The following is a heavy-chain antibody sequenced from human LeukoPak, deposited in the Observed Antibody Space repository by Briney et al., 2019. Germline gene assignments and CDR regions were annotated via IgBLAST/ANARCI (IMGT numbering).Heavy chain of an antibody. CDR1: GFTFSSYW. J-gene: IGHJ4*02. CDR3: ARVTLRQQLVPYYFDY. Sequence: GGSLRLSCAASGFTFSSYWMSWVRQAPGKGLEWVANIKQDGSEKYYVDSVKGRFTISRDNAKNSLYLQMNSLRAEDTAVYYCARVTLRQQLVPYYFDYWGQGTLVTVSS. V-gene: IGHV3-7*01. CDR2: IKQDGSEK. D-gene: IGHD6-13*01.